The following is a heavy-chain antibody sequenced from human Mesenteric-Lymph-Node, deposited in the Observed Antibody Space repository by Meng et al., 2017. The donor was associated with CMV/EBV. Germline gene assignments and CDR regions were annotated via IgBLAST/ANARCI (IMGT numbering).Heavy chain of an antibody. CDR3: GAGYYYGMDV. J-gene: IGHJ6*02. CDR1: GGSISSYY. V-gene: IGHV4-59*04. CDR2: IYYSGST. Sequence: SETLSLTCTVSGGSISSYYWSWIRQPPGKGLEWIGYIYYSGSTYYNPSLKSRVTISVDTSKNQFSLKLSSVTAADTAVYYCGAGYYYGMDVWGQGTTVTVSS.